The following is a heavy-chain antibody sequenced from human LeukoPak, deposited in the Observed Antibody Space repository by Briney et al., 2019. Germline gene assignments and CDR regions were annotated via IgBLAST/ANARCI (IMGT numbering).Heavy chain of an antibody. CDR2: IYYSGST. CDR3: ARGYSSSYYDAFDI. V-gene: IGHV4-39*07. D-gene: IGHD6-6*01. Sequence: SETLSLTCTVSGGSISSSSYYWGWIRQPPGKGLEWIGSIYYSGSTYYNPSLKSRVTISVDTSKNQFSLKLSSVTAADTAVYYCARGYSSSYYDAFDIWGQGTMVTISS. CDR1: GGSISSSSYY. J-gene: IGHJ3*02.